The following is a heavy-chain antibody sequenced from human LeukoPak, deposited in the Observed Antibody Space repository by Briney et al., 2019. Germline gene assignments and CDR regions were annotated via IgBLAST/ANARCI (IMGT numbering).Heavy chain of an antibody. CDR3: ARVIGSIAARRNDAFDI. CDR1: GYTFTGYY. V-gene: IGHV1-2*02. D-gene: IGHD6-6*01. Sequence: ASVKVSCKASGYTFTGYYMHWVRQAPGQGLEWMGWINPNSGGTNYAQKFQGRVTMTRDTSISTAYMELSRLRSDDTAVYYCARVIGSIAARRNDAFDIWGQGTMVTVSS. CDR2: INPNSGGT. J-gene: IGHJ3*02.